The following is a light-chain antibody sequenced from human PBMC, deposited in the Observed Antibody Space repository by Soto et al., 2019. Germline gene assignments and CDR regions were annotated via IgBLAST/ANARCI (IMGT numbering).Light chain of an antibody. V-gene: IGKV1-39*01. CDR2: AAS. CDR3: QESYSTSRT. J-gene: IGKJ1*01. Sequence: DIQITQSPSSRSASVGERVTITCLASQSISSYLNWYQQKLGKAPKLLIYAASSLQSGVPSRFSGSGSGTDFTLTISSLQPEDFATYYCQESYSTSRTFGQGTKGDI. CDR1: QSISSY.